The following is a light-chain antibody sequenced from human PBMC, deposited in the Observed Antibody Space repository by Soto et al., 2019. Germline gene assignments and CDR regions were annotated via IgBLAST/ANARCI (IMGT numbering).Light chain of an antibody. Sequence: EIVLTQSPGTLSLSPGERATLSCRASQNLISNNLAWHPQKPGQAPRLLIDLASRRATGTPDRFSGSGSGTDFTLTISRLEPDDFAVYFCQQYHTSPTTFGGGTKVEIK. J-gene: IGKJ4*01. CDR2: LAS. V-gene: IGKV3-20*01. CDR1: QNLISNN. CDR3: QQYHTSPTT.